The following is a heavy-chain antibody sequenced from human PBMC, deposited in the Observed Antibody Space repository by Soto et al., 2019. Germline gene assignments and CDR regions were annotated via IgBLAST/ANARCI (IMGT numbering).Heavy chain of an antibody. D-gene: IGHD6-13*01. Sequence: EVQLLESGGGLVQPGGSLRLSCAASGFTFSSYAMSWVRQAPGKGLEWVSVISGSGDSTYYADSVRGRFTISRDNSKNTLYQQMNSLRAEDTAVYYCAKDRDGAAAGPTKFYGMDVWAKGPRSPSP. CDR1: GFTFSSYA. V-gene: IGHV3-23*01. J-gene: IGHJ6*02. CDR2: ISGSGDST. CDR3: AKDRDGAAAGPTKFYGMDV.